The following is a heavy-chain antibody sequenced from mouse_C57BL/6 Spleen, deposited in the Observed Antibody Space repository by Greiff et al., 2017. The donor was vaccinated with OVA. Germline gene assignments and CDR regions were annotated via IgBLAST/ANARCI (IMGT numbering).Heavy chain of an antibody. D-gene: IGHD2-4*01. Sequence: VQLQQSGAELARPGASVKLSCKASGYTFTSYGISWVKQRTGQGLEWIGEIYPRRGNTYYNEKFKGKATLTADKSSSTAYMELRSLTSEDSAVYFCASYDYDVGYYAMDYWGQGTSVTVSS. CDR3: ASYDYDVGYYAMDY. V-gene: IGHV1-81*01. CDR2: IYPRRGNT. J-gene: IGHJ4*01. CDR1: GYTFTSYG.